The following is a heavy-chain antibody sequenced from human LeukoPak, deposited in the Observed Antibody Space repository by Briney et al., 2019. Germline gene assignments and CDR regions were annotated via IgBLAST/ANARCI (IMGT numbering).Heavy chain of an antibody. CDR3: ARGAKEVLDIVVVVAGGYYYYYMDV. CDR2: IKQDGTEK. J-gene: IGHJ6*03. D-gene: IGHD2-15*01. Sequence: GGSLRLSCAASGFTFTTYWMSWVRQPPGKGLEWVANIKQDGTEKYYVDSVKGRFTISRDNAKNSLYLQMNSLRAEDTAVYYCARGAKEVLDIVVVVAGGYYYYYMDVWGKGTTVTISS. CDR1: GFTFTTYW. V-gene: IGHV3-7*01.